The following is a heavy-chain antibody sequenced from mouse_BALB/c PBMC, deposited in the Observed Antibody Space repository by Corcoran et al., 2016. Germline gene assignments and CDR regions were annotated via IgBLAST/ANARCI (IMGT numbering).Heavy chain of an antibody. J-gene: IGHJ3*01. CDR2: IDPANGNT. D-gene: IGHD3-2*01. CDR3: APQTARATSLFAY. Sequence: EVQLQQSGAELVKPGASVKLSCKTSGFNIKDTYMHWVKQRPEQGLEWIGRIDPANGNTKYDPKFQAKATITADTSSNTVYLQLSSLTSDDTAVYYCAPQTARATSLFAYWGQGTLVTVSA. CDR1: GFNIKDTY. V-gene: IGHV14-3*02.